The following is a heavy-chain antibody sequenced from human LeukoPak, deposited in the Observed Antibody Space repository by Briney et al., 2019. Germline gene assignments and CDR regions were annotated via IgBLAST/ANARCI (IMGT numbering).Heavy chain of an antibody. CDR1: GFTFSNAW. CDR2: IKSKTDGGTT. J-gene: IGHJ3*02. D-gene: IGHD3-22*01. Sequence: GGSLRLSCAASGFTFSNAWMSWVRQAPGKGLEWVGRIKSKTDGGTTDYAAPVKGRFTISRDNSKNTLYLQMNSLRAEDTAVYYCAKGYYYDSSGYSEDAFDIWGQGTMVTVSS. CDR3: AKGYYYDSSGYSEDAFDI. V-gene: IGHV3-15*01.